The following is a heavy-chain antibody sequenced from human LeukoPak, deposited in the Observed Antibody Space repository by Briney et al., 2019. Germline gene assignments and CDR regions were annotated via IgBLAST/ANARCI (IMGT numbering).Heavy chain of an antibody. CDR3: ARTPIYYYDSSGYYN. V-gene: IGHV4-34*01. Sequence: PSETLSLTCAVYGGSFSGYYWSWIRQPPGKGLEWIGEINHSGSTNYNPSLKSRVTISVDTSKNQFSLKLSSATAADTAVYYCARTPIYYYDSSGYYNWGQGTLVTVSS. CDR1: GGSFSGYY. CDR2: INHSGST. D-gene: IGHD3-22*01. J-gene: IGHJ4*02.